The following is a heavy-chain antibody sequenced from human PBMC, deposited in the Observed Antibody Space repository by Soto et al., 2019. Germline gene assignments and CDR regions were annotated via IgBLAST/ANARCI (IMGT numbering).Heavy chain of an antibody. CDR1: GGSISSSSYY. V-gene: IGHV4-39*01. Sequence: PAETLSLTCAVSGGSISSSSYYWVWIRQPPGKGLEWIGSIYYSGSTYYNPSLKSRVTISVDTSKNQFSLKLSSVTAADTAVYYCARNDFWSGYEDYYGMDVWGQGTTVTVSS. J-gene: IGHJ6*02. CDR2: IYYSGST. D-gene: IGHD3-3*01. CDR3: ARNDFWSGYEDYYGMDV.